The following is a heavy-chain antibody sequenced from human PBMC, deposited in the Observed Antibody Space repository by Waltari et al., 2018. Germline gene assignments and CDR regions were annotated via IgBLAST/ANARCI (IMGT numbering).Heavy chain of an antibody. J-gene: IGHJ6*03. CDR1: GFTFSSYR. D-gene: IGHD3-16*01. V-gene: IGHV3-48*01. CDR2: ISSSSSTI. Sequence: EVQLVESGGGLVQPGGSLRLSCAASGFTFSSYRMNWVRQAPGKGLEWVSYISSSSSTIYYADSVKGRFTISADKSISTAYLQWSSLKASDTAMYYCARRPGWGYYMDVWGKGTTVTVSS. CDR3: ARRPGWGYYMDV.